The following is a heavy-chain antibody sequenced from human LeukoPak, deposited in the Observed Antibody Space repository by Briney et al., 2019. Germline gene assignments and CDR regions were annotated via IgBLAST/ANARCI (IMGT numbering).Heavy chain of an antibody. CDR2: ISSSGSTI. CDR1: GFTFSDYY. D-gene: IGHD6-13*01. CDR3: ARDYPIQTYSSSRPHAFDI. V-gene: IGHV3-11*01. Sequence: PGGSLRLSCAASGFTFSDYYMSWIRQAPGKGLEWVSYISSSGSTIYYADSVKGRFTISRDNAKNSLYLQMNSLRAEDTAVYYCARDYPIQTYSSSRPHAFDIWGQGTMVTVSS. J-gene: IGHJ3*02.